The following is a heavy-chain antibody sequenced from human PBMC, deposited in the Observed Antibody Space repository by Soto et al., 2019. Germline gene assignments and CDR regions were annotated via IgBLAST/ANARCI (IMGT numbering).Heavy chain of an antibody. D-gene: IGHD6-6*01. CDR2: INHSGST. V-gene: IGHV4-34*01. CDR1: GGSFSGYY. Sequence: PSETLSLTCAVYGGSFSGYYWSWIRQPPGKGLEWIGEINHSGSTNYNPSHKSRVTISVDTSKNQFSLKLSSVTAADTAVYYCATLGAARPGGYYFDYWGQGTLVTVSS. CDR3: ATLGAARPGGYYFDY. J-gene: IGHJ4*02.